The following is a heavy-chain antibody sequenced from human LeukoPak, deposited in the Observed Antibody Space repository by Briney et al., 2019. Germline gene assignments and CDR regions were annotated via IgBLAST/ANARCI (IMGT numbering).Heavy chain of an antibody. CDR2: INPNSGGT. D-gene: IGHD3-22*01. CDR1: GYTFTGYY. V-gene: IGHV1-2*02. CDR3: ARAPGEYYYDSSGYYNFRRPYYFDY. Sequence: ASVKVSCKASGYTFTGYYMHWVRQAPGQGLEWMGWINPNSGGTNYAQKLQGRVTMTTDTSTSTAYMELRSLRSDDTAVYYCARAPGEYYYDSSGYYNFRRPYYFDYWGQGTLVTVSS. J-gene: IGHJ4*02.